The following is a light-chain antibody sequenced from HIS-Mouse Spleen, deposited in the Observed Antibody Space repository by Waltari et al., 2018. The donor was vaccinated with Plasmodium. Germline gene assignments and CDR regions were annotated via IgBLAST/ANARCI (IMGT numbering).Light chain of an antibody. CDR1: QSVSSN. CDR2: GAS. CDR3: QQYNNWSFT. Sequence: ATLSCRASQSVSSNLAWYQQKPGQAPRLLIYGASTRATGIPEFTLTISSLQSEDFAVYYCQQYNNWSFTFGPGTKVDIK. J-gene: IGKJ3*01. V-gene: IGKV3-15*01.